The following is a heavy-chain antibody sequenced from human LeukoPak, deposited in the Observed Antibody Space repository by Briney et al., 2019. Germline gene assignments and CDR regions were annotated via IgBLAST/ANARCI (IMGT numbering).Heavy chain of an antibody. Sequence: SVKVSCKASGGTFSSYAISWVRQAPGQGLEWMGGIIPIFGTANYAQKFQGRVTITADESTSTAYMELSSLRSEDTAVYYCARDRYCGGDCSWNWFDPWGQGTLVTVSS. V-gene: IGHV1-69*13. J-gene: IGHJ5*02. CDR1: GGTFSSYA. CDR2: IIPIFGTA. D-gene: IGHD2-21*01. CDR3: ARDRYCGGDCSWNWFDP.